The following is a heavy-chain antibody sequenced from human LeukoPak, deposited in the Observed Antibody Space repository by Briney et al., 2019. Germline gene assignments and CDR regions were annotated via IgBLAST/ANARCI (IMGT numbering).Heavy chain of an antibody. CDR2: VFDSGST. CDR3: ARDRVRYFDY. CDR1: GGSIIGYY. V-gene: IGHV4-59*01. J-gene: IGHJ4*02. D-gene: IGHD2-2*01. Sequence: SETLSLTCTVSGGSIIGYYWSWIRQPPGKGLEWIGYVFDSGSTNYNSSLKSRVSISVDTSKNQFSLRLTSVTAADTAVYYCARDRVRYFDYWGQGTRVTVSS.